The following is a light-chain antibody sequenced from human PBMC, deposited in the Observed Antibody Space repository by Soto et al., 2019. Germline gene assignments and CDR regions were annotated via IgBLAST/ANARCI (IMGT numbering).Light chain of an antibody. CDR1: ESVSTN. V-gene: IGKV3-15*01. J-gene: IGKJ1*01. CDR3: QQYSSSWT. Sequence: EIEMTQSPATLSLAPGERVTLSCRASESVSTNLAWYQQKAGQAPRLLIYAASTRATGIPARFSGSGSGTDFTLTISRLEPEDFAVYYCQQYSSSWTFGQGTKVDIK. CDR2: AAS.